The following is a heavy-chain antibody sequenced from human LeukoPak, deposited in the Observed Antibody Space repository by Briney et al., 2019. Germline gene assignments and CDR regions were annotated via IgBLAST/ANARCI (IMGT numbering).Heavy chain of an antibody. CDR1: GFTLSSYS. CDR3: ARGRGADYGGNSGYFDY. Sequence: GGSLRLSCAASGFTLSSYSMSWVRQAPGKGLEWISHITWSGSTIFYADSVKGRFTISRDSAKNSLYLQMSSLRDEDTAVYYCARGRGADYGGNSGYFDYWGQGTLVTVSS. J-gene: IGHJ4*02. V-gene: IGHV3-48*02. CDR2: ITWSGSTI. D-gene: IGHD4-23*01.